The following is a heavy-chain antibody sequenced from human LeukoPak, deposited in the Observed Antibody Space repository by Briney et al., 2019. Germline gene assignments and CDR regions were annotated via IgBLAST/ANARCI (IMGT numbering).Heavy chain of an antibody. CDR1: GSSVGSSSYY. V-gene: IGHV4-39*07. Sequence: SETLSLTCAVSGSSVGSSSYYWVWIRQPPGGGLEWVGSLYHSGDTYYNPSLKSRVTISVDTSRNQVSLRLTSVTAADTALYYCARAVSIRVEYWGQGSLVTVSS. CDR3: ARAVSIRVEY. D-gene: IGHD3-3*01. CDR2: LYHSGDT. J-gene: IGHJ1*01.